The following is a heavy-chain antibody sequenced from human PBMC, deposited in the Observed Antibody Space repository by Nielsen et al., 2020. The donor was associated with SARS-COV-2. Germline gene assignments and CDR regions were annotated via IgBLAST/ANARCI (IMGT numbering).Heavy chain of an antibody. V-gene: IGHV3-21*05. CDR3: ARVTAVAVLDY. CDR1: GFTFSSYS. Sequence: GESLKISCEASGFTFSSYSMNWVRQAPGKGLEWVSYISSSSSYTNYADSVKGRFTISRDNAKNSLYLQMNSLRAEDTAVYYCARVTAVAVLDYWGQGTLVTVSS. CDR2: ISSSSSYT. D-gene: IGHD6-19*01. J-gene: IGHJ4*02.